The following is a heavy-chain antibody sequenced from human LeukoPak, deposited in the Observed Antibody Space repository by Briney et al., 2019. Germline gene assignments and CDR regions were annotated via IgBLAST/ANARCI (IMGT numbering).Heavy chain of an antibody. D-gene: IGHD6-13*01. CDR3: ARSIAAAPYAFDI. Sequence: PSQTLSLTCAVSGGSISSGGYSWSWIRQPPGKGLEWIGYIYHSGSTYYNPSLKSRVTISVDRSKNQFSLKLSSVTAADTAVYYCARSIAAAPYAFDIWGQGTVVTVSS. V-gene: IGHV4-30-2*01. J-gene: IGHJ3*02. CDR2: IYHSGST. CDR1: GGSISSGGYS.